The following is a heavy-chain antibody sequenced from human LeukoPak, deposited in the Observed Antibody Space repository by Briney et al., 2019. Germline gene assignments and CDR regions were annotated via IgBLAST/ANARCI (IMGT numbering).Heavy chain of an antibody. V-gene: IGHV4-34*01. J-gene: IGHJ4*02. D-gene: IGHD3-16*01. Sequence: SETLSLTCAVYGGSFSGYYWSWIRQPPGKGLEWIGEINHSGSTNYNPSLKSRVTISVDTSKNQFSLKLSSVTAADTAVYYCARGRNYDSNTRYFDYWGQGTLVTVSS. CDR3: ARGRNYDSNTRYFDY. CDR2: INHSGST. CDR1: GGSFSGYY.